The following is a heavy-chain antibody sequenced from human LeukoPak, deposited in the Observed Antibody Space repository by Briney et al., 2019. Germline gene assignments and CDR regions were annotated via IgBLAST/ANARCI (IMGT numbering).Heavy chain of an antibody. CDR3: ARVAGRVHYDSSGYYSLGWFDP. CDR2: IIPIFGTA. V-gene: IGHV1-69*05. J-gene: IGHJ5*02. Sequence: SVKVSCKASGGTFSSYAISWVRQAPGQGLEWMGGIIPIFGTANYAQKFQGRVTITTDESTSTAYMELSSLRSEDTAVYYCARVAGRVHYDSSGYYSLGWFDPWGQGTLVTVSS. D-gene: IGHD3-22*01. CDR1: GGTFSSYA.